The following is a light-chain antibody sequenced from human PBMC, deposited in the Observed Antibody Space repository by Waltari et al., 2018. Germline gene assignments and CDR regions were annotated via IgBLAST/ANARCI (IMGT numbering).Light chain of an antibody. CDR3: QQYSSIPLT. J-gene: IGKJ4*01. CDR2: WAS. CDR1: QSVLYTPNNKNY. V-gene: IGKV4-1*01. Sequence: DIVMTQSPDPLAVSLGERAPINCKSSQSVLYTPNNKNYLAWYQQKPGQPPKLLIYWASTRESGVPDRFSGSGSGADFTLTISSLQAEDVAVYYCQQYSSIPLTFGGGTRVEIK.